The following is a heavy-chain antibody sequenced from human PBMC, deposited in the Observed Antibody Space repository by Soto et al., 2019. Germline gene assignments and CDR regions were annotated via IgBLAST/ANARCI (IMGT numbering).Heavy chain of an antibody. J-gene: IGHJ4*02. CDR2: VNPIVGMS. CDR1: GGTFNSYT. CDR3: ATSYGSGSTHFDS. Sequence: QVQLVQSGAEVKKPGSSVKVSCTASGGTFNSYTINWVRQAPGQRPEWVGRVNPIVGMSSSASKFQGRVTLNADKSTSKAHMDRTGLKSEDTAVYYCATSYGSGSTHFDSWGQGTLVTVSS. D-gene: IGHD3-10*01. V-gene: IGHV1-69*02.